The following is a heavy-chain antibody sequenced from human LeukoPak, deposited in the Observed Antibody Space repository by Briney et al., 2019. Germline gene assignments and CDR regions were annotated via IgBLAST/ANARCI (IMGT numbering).Heavy chain of an antibody. D-gene: IGHD6-19*01. Sequence: GGSLRLSCAASGFTFSSYGMHWVGQAPGKGLEWVAVISYDGSNKYYADSVKGRFTISRDNSKNTLYLQMNSLRAEDTAVYYCAKDKASSGWSYGMDVWGQGTTVTVSS. CDR3: AKDKASSGWSYGMDV. CDR2: ISYDGSNK. V-gene: IGHV3-30*18. J-gene: IGHJ6*02. CDR1: GFTFSSYG.